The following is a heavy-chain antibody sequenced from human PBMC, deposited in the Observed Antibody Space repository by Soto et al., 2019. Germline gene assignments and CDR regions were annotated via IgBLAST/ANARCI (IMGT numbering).Heavy chain of an antibody. CDR1: GGSISSYY. D-gene: IGHD3-3*01. Sequence: QVQLQESGPGLVKPSETLSLTCTVSGGSISSYYWSWIRQPPGKGLEWIGYIYYSGSTNYNPSLKSRVTISVDPSKNPCSLKLSSVTAADTAVYYCARVLFGRGNWFDPWGQGTLVTVSS. J-gene: IGHJ5*02. CDR2: IYYSGST. CDR3: ARVLFGRGNWFDP. V-gene: IGHV4-59*01.